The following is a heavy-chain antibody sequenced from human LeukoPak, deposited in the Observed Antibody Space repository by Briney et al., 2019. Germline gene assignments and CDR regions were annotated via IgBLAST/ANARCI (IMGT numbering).Heavy chain of an antibody. CDR3: ARGMYDYGDSLVTSYFDF. V-gene: IGHV3-30-3*01. Sequence: PGRSLRLSCAASGFSFSDYAMHWVRQAPGKGLEWVAIISYDGNNIHYADSVKGRFTISRDNSKNTLYLQMNSQRPEDTAVYYCARGMYDYGDSLVTSYFDFWGQGALVTVSS. CDR2: ISYDGNNI. CDR1: GFSFSDYA. J-gene: IGHJ4*02. D-gene: IGHD4-17*01.